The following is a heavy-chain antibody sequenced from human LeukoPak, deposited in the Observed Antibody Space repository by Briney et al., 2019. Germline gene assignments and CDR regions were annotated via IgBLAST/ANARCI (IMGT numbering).Heavy chain of an antibody. Sequence: SETLSLTCAVSGGSISSSNWWSWVRQPPGKGLEWIGEIYHSGSTNYNPSLKSRVTISVDTSKNQFSLKLSSVTAADTAVYYCARPYYYDSSGYYAFDYWGQGTLVTVSS. CDR1: GGSISSSNW. CDR3: ARPYYYDSSGYYAFDY. J-gene: IGHJ4*02. V-gene: IGHV4-4*02. CDR2: IYHSGST. D-gene: IGHD3-22*01.